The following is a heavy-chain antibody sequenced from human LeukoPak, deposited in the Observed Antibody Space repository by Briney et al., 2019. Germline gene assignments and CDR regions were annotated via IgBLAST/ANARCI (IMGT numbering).Heavy chain of an antibody. Sequence: PSQTLSLTCTVSGGSISSGGYYWSWIRQHPGKGLEWIANIYYSGSTYYNPSLESRVTISVDTYTNQLSLKLSSVTAADTAVYFCTRTGGGSCSGGSCYLLYGMDVWGQGTTVTVSS. D-gene: IGHD2-15*01. V-gene: IGHV4-31*03. CDR1: GGSISSGGYY. CDR2: IYYSGST. J-gene: IGHJ6*02. CDR3: TRTGGGSCSGGSCYLLYGMDV.